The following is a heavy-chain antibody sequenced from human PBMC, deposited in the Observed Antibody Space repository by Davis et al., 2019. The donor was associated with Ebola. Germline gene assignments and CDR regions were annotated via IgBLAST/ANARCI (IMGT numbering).Heavy chain of an antibody. J-gene: IGHJ2*01. CDR1: GGSISSYY. D-gene: IGHD7-27*01. CDR3: ARPGDNWYFDL. CDR2: IYYSGST. Sequence: SETLSLTCTVSGGSISSYYWSWIRQPPGKGLEWIGYIYYSGSTYYNPSLKSRVTISVDTSKNQFSLKLSSVTAADTAVYYCARPGDNWYFDLWGRGTLVTVSS. V-gene: IGHV4-59*06.